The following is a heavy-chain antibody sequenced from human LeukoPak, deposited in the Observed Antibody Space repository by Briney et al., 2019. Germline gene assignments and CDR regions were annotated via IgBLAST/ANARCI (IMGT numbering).Heavy chain of an antibody. Sequence: GGSLRLSCAASGFTFSSYAMHWVRQAPGKGLEWVAVISYDGSNKYYADSVKGRFTISRDNSKNTLYLQMNSLRAEDTAVYYCARDQAYSSGSNWFDPWGQGTLVTVSS. CDR3: ARDQAYSSGSNWFDP. CDR1: GFTFSSYA. V-gene: IGHV3-30*04. CDR2: ISYDGSNK. J-gene: IGHJ5*02. D-gene: IGHD6-25*01.